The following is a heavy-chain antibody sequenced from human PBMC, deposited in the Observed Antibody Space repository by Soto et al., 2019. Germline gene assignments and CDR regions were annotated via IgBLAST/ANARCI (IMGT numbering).Heavy chain of an antibody. CDR2: IYWDDDK. Sequence: TLVNPTQTLTLTCTFSGFSLSTSGVGVGWIRQPPGKALEWLALIYWDDDKRYSPSLKSRLTITKDTSKNQVVLTMTNMDPVDTATYYRAHSRTYYDILTGYYKVNWFDPWGQGTLVTVSS. CDR1: GFSLSTSGVG. V-gene: IGHV2-5*02. CDR3: AHSRTYYDILTGYYKVNWFDP. J-gene: IGHJ5*02. D-gene: IGHD3-9*01.